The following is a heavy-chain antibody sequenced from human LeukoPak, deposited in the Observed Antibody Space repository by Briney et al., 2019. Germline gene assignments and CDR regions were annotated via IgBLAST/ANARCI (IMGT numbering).Heavy chain of an antibody. J-gene: IGHJ5*02. CDR1: GRSNSSSSYY. CDR2: IYYRGST. CDR3: ARLGYSSSWYSGDWFDP. V-gene: IGHV4-39*01. Sequence: SDTVSLICTVWGRSNSSSSYYWPWICQPPGKGLEWIVRIYYRGSTYCNPSLTSHVTISVDTYNNQSSLKLSSMTAADTVVLFCARLGYSSSWYSGDWFDPTGQGTLVTVSS. D-gene: IGHD6-13*01.